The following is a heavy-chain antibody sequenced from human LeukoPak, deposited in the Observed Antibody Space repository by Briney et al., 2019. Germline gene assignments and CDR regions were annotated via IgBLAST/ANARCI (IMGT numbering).Heavy chain of an antibody. CDR1: GFTFSSYG. CDR2: ISYDGSNK. V-gene: IGHV3-30*18. D-gene: IGHD1-26*01. J-gene: IGHJ4*02. Sequence: GGSLRLSCAASGFTFSSYGMHWVRQAPGKGLEWVAVISYDGSNKYYADSVKGRFTISRDNSKNTLYLQMNSLRAEDTAVYYCAKLVGATSFDYWGQGTLVTASS. CDR3: AKLVGATSFDY.